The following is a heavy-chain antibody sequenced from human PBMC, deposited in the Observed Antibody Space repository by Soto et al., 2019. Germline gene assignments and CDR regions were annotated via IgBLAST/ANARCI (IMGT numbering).Heavy chain of an antibody. CDR3: AGDKGSGTTAGGDY. Sequence: QVQLVESGGGVVQPGRSLRLSCAASGFTFSSYAMHWVRQAPGKGLEWVAVISYDGSNKYYADSVKGRFTISRDNSKNTLYLQMNSLRAEDTAVYYCAGDKGSGTTAGGDYWGQGTLVTVSS. CDR1: GFTFSSYA. D-gene: IGHD1-7*01. CDR2: ISYDGSNK. J-gene: IGHJ4*02. V-gene: IGHV3-30-3*01.